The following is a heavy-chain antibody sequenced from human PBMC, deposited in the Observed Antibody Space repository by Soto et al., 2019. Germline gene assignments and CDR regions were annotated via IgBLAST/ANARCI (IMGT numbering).Heavy chain of an antibody. Sequence: ASVKVSCKASGYIFTGYYMHWVRQAPGQGLEWMGWINPNSGGTNYAQKFQGWVTMTRDTSISTAYMELSRLRSDDTAVYYCASKVGATADGAFDIWGQGTMVTVSS. V-gene: IGHV1-2*04. CDR2: INPNSGGT. J-gene: IGHJ3*02. D-gene: IGHD1-26*01. CDR3: ASKVGATADGAFDI. CDR1: GYIFTGYY.